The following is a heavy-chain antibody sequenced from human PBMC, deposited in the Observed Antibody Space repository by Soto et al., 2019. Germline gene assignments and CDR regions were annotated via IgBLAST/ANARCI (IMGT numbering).Heavy chain of an antibody. CDR2: INAGNGNT. CDR1: GYTFTSYA. D-gene: IGHD2-2*01. J-gene: IGHJ6*03. V-gene: IGHV1-3*01. Sequence: ASVKVSCKASGYTFTSYAMHWVRQAPGQRLEWMGWINAGNGNTKYSQKFQGRVTITRDTSASTAYMELSSLRSEDTAVYYCAREPKKVVVVPAAILYYYYYYYMDVWGKGTTVTVSS. CDR3: AREPKKVVVVPAAILYYYYYYYMDV.